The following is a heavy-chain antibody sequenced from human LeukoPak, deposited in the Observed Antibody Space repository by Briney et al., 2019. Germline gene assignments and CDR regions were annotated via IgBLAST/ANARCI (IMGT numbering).Heavy chain of an antibody. J-gene: IGHJ4*02. Sequence: SETLSLTCTVSGGSISSSSYYWGWIRQPPGKGLEWIGSIYYSGSTYYNPSLKSRVTISVDTSKNQFSLKLSSVTAADTAVYYCASPYSSSSEVYYWGQGTLVTVSS. V-gene: IGHV4-39*07. CDR1: GGSISSSSYY. CDR2: IYYSGST. CDR3: ASPYSSSSEVYY. D-gene: IGHD6-6*01.